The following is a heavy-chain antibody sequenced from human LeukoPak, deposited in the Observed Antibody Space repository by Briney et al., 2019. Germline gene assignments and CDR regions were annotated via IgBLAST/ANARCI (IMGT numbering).Heavy chain of an antibody. Sequence: SETLSRTCAVYGGSFSGYYWSWIRQPPGKGLEWIGEINHSGSTNYNPSLKSRVTISVDTSKDQFSLKLSSVTAADTAVYYCARAASYDFWSGYRSPGPIDYWGQGTLVTVSS. D-gene: IGHD3-3*01. CDR1: GGSFSGYY. CDR2: INHSGST. J-gene: IGHJ4*02. V-gene: IGHV4-34*01. CDR3: ARAASYDFWSGYRSPGPIDY.